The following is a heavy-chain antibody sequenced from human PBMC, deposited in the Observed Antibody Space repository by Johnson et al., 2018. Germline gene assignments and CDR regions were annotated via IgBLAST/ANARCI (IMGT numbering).Heavy chain of an antibody. CDR2: INPSGGST. Sequence: QVQLVQSGAEVKKPGASVKVSCKASGYTFTSYYMHWVRQAPGQGLEWMGIINPSGGSTSYAQKFQGRVTMTRDTSTSTVYMELSSRRAEDTAVYYCAARGATEGLDYWGQGTLVTVSS. CDR3: AARGATEGLDY. CDR1: GYTFTSYY. V-gene: IGHV1-46*01. J-gene: IGHJ4*02. D-gene: IGHD2-21*02.